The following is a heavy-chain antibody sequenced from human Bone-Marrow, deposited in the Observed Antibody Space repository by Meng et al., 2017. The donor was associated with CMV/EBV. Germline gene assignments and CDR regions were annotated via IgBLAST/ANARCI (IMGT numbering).Heavy chain of an antibody. J-gene: IGHJ4*02. V-gene: IGHV1-18*04. D-gene: IGHD6-19*01. CDR2: ISAYNGNT. CDR3: ARVGRLGYFDY. CDR1: GYTFTGYY. Sequence: ASVKVSCKASGYTFTGYYMHWVRQAPGQGLEWMGWISAYNGNTNYAQKLQGRVTMTTDTSTSTAYMELRSLRSDDTAVYYCARVGRLGYFDYWGQGTLVTVSS.